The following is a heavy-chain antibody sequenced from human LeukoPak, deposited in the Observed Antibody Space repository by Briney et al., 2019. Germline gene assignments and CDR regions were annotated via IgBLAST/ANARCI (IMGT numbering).Heavy chain of an antibody. J-gene: IGHJ4*02. CDR1: GFTFSIYE. CDR3: ARGDTGYSSGWGIVVGY. CDR2: ISSSGRDI. V-gene: IGHV3-48*03. D-gene: IGHD6-19*01. Sequence: PGGSLRLSCAASGFTFSIYEMNWVRQAPGKGLEWISYISSSGRDIYYADSVEGRFIISRDNAKNSLFLQMNSLRAEDTAVYYCARGDTGYSSGWGIVVGYWGQGTLVTVSS.